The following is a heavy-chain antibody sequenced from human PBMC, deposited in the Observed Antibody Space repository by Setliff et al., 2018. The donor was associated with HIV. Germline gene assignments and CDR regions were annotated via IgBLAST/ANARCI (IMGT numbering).Heavy chain of an antibody. CDR2: INSDGTST. D-gene: IGHD3-22*01. CDR1: GFTFSPYW. CDR3: ARDLSYDYDRSSDTFDY. V-gene: IGHV3-74*03. Sequence: GGSLRLSCAASGFTFSPYWMHWVRQAPGKGLVWASRINSDGTSTTYADSVKGRFTISRDNAKNTLYLQMNSLRAEDTAVYYCARDLSYDYDRSSDTFDYWGQGTLVTVSS. J-gene: IGHJ4*02.